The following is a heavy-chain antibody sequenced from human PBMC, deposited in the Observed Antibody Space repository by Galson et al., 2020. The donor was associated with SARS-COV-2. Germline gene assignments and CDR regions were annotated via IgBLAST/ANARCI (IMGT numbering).Heavy chain of an antibody. D-gene: IGHD3-10*01. CDR3: ARGSSSHAFDI. Sequence: TGGSLRLSCEASGFTFSTYGMDWVRQAPGKGLEWVAVIWYDGSNKYYADSVKGRFTISRDNSKNTLYLQMNSLRADDTTVYYCARGSSSHAFDIWGKGTMVTVSS. J-gene: IGHJ3*02. CDR1: GFTFSTYG. CDR2: IWYDGSNK. V-gene: IGHV3-33*01.